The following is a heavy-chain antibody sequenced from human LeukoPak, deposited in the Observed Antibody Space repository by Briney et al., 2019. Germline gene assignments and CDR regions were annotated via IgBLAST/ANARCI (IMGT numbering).Heavy chain of an antibody. J-gene: IGHJ3*02. CDR3: ARNLWFGESSDAFDM. CDR1: GYTFTDYY. CDR2: INPNSGDT. D-gene: IGHD3-10*01. Sequence: ASVKVSCKASGYTFTDYYINWVRQAPGQGLEWMGWINPNSGDTNYAQKFQGRVTMTRDTSISTAYMEMSRLRSDDTAVYYCARNLWFGESSDAFDMWGQGTMVTVSS. V-gene: IGHV1-2*02.